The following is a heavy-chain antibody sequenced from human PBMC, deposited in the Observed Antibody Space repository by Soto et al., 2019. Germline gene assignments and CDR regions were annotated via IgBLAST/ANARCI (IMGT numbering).Heavy chain of an antibody. V-gene: IGHV1-2*04. CDR2: INPNSGGT. CDR1: GYTFTGYY. Sequence: GESLKVSCKASGYTFTGYYMHWVRQAPGQGLEWMGWINPNSGGTNYAQKFQGWVTMTRDTSISTAYMELSRLRSDDTAVYYCAREAVSSLYYYYGMDVWGQGTTVTVSS. J-gene: IGHJ6*02. CDR3: AREAVSSLYYYYGMDV. D-gene: IGHD6-6*01.